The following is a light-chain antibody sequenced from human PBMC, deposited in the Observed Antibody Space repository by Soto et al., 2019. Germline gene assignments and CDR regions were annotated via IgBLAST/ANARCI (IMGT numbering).Light chain of an antibody. Sequence: AIRMTQSPSSFSASTGDRVTITRRASQGISSYLAWYQQKPGKAPKLLIYAASTLQSGVPSRFSGSGSGTDLTLTISCLQSEDFATYYCQQYYSYPPITFGQGTRLEIK. CDR3: QQYYSYPPIT. CDR1: QGISSY. J-gene: IGKJ5*01. V-gene: IGKV1-8*01. CDR2: AAS.